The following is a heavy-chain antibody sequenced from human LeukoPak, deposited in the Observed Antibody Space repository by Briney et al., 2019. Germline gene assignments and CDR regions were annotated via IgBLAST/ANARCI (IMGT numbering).Heavy chain of an antibody. D-gene: IGHD1/OR15-1a*01. J-gene: IGHJ2*01. CDR1: GFTVNDNY. Sequence: GGSLRLSCAVSGFTVNDNYMSWVRQAPGKGLDWVSTIYIGGSTFYADSVKGRFTISGDNAKNSLHLQMNSLRVEDTAAYYCARDLGNWDKREWHFDLWGRGTLVTVSS. CDR2: IYIGGST. CDR3: ARDLGNWDKREWHFDL. V-gene: IGHV3-66*01.